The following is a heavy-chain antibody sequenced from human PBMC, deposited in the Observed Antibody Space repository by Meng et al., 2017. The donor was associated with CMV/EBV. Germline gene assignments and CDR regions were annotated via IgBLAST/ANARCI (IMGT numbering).Heavy chain of an antibody. D-gene: IGHD3-10*01. Sequence: SVKVSCKASGFTYTSSAVQWVRQARGQRLEWIGWIVVGSGNTNYAQKFQERVTITRDMSTSTAYMELSSLRSEDTAVYYCAAGPSGGDYLVDVWGQGTTVTVSS. V-gene: IGHV1-58*01. J-gene: IGHJ6*02. CDR3: AAGPSGGDYLVDV. CDR1: GFTYTSSA. CDR2: IVVGSGNT.